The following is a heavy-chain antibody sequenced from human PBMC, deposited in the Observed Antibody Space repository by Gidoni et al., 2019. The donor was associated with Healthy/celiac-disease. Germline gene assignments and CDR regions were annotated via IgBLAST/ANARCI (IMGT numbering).Heavy chain of an antibody. CDR2: RKQDGSEK. CDR3: ARGGYIVGATFDC. V-gene: IGHV3-7*04. J-gene: IGHJ4*02. CDR1: GFTFSSYW. Sequence: EVQLVESGGGLVEPGGSLRLSCAASGFTFSSYWMSWVRQAPGKGLEWVANRKQDGSEKYYVDSVKGRFTISRDNAKNSLYLQMNSLRAEDTAVYYCARGGYIVGATFDCWGQGTLVTVSS. D-gene: IGHD1-26*01.